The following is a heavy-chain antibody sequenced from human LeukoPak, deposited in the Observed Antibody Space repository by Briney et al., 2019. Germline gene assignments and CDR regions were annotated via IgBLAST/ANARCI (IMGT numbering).Heavy chain of an antibody. CDR3: ARETGSAVGSTDFDY. CDR2: FNSDESTT. Sequence: GGSLRLSCAASGFSFSNYWMHWVRQAPGKGLVWVSRFNSDESTTSYADSVKGRFTISRDNSKNTLYLQMNSLRAEDTAVYYCARETGSAVGSTDFDYWGQGTLVTVSS. CDR1: GFSFSNYW. D-gene: IGHD4-17*01. J-gene: IGHJ4*02. V-gene: IGHV3-74*01.